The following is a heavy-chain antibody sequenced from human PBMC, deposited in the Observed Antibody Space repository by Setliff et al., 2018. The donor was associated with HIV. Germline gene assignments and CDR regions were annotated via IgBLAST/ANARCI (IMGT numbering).Heavy chain of an antibody. CDR2: IYYSGST. CDR1: GGSISSGGYY. D-gene: IGHD3-22*01. V-gene: IGHV4-31*03. CDR3: ARLGSDYYDSSGYLYYFDY. Sequence: SETLSLTCTVSGGSISSGGYYWSWIRQHPGKGLEWIGYIYYSGSTYYNPSLKSRVTISVDTSKNQFSLKLSSVTAADTAVYYCARLGSDYYDSSGYLYYFDYWGQGTLVTVSS. J-gene: IGHJ4*02.